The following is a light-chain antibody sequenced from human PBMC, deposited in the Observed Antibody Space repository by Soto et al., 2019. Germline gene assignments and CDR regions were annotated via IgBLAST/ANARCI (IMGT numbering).Light chain of an antibody. CDR1: QSVSSSY. CDR2: GAS. Sequence: EIVLTQSPGTLSLSPGERATLSCRASQSVSSSYLAWYQQKPGQAARLLIYGASSRATGIPDRFSGSGSGTDFTLTSSRLEPEDFAVYYCQQYGSSPGYTFGQGIKLEIK. J-gene: IGKJ2*01. CDR3: QQYGSSPGYT. V-gene: IGKV3-20*01.